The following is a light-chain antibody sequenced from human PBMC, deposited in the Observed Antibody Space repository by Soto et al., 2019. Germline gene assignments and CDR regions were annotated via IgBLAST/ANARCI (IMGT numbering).Light chain of an antibody. Sequence: DIQMTQSPSSLSASVGDRVTITCRASQTISSYLNWYQQKPGKAPKLLIYAASSFQSGVPSRFSGSGSGTDFTLTISSLEPEDFAVYYCQQRSNWPPTFGQGTRLEI. CDR3: QQRSNWPPT. J-gene: IGKJ5*01. CDR1: QTISSY. CDR2: AAS. V-gene: IGKV1-39*01.